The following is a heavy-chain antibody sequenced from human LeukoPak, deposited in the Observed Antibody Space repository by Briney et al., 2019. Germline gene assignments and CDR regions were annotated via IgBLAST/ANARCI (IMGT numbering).Heavy chain of an antibody. D-gene: IGHD3-16*02. CDR3: ARLGKSRGELSLRNYYFDY. Sequence: SETLSLTCTVSGGSISSSSYYWGWIRQPPGKGLEWIASLYYSGSTNYNPSLKSRVTISVDTSKNQFSLKLSSVTAADTAVYYCARLGKSRGELSLRNYYFDYWGQGTLVTVSS. J-gene: IGHJ4*02. CDR1: GGSISSSSYY. CDR2: LYYSGST. V-gene: IGHV4-39*07.